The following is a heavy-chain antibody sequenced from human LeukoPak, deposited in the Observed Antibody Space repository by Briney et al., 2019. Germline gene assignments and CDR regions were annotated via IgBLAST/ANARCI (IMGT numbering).Heavy chain of an antibody. CDR1: GGSISNRGGFY. D-gene: IGHD2-15*01. CDR3: ARISQSSGGFYY. J-gene: IGHJ4*02. CDR2: ISYRGST. Sequence: SETLSLTCTVSGGSISNRGGFYWSWIRQHPGDGLEWIGFISYRGSTYYNPSLKSRVSMSVDTSRSQFSLRLTSVTDEDTAVYYCARISQSSGGFYYWGQGTLVTVSS. V-gene: IGHV4-31*02.